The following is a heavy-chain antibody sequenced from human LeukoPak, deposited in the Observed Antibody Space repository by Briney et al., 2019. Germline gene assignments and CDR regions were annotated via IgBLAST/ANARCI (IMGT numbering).Heavy chain of an antibody. J-gene: IGHJ6*02. Sequence: SVKVSCKASGGTFSSYAISWVRQAPGQGLEWMGRIIPILGIANYAQKFQGRVTNTADKSTSTAYMELSSLRSEYTAVYYCARPYYYDSSGYYSSYYYYGMDVWGQGTTVNVS. D-gene: IGHD3-22*01. CDR1: GGTFSSYA. CDR2: IIPILGIA. CDR3: ARPYYYDSSGYYSSYYYYGMDV. V-gene: IGHV1-69*04.